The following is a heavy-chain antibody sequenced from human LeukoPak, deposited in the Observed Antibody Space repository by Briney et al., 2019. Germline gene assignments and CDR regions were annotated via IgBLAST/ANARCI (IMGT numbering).Heavy chain of an antibody. V-gene: IGHV4-30-4*08. J-gene: IGHJ4*02. CDR3: ARYRNRSHFDY. Sequence: SWVRQPPGKGLEWIGYIYYSGSTYYNPSLKSRVTISVDTSKNQFSLKLSSVTAADTAVYYCARYRNRSHFDYWGQGTLVTVSS. CDR2: IYYSGST. D-gene: IGHD1-14*01.